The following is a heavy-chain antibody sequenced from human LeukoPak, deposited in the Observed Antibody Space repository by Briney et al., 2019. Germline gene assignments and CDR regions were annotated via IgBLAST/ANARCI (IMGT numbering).Heavy chain of an antibody. D-gene: IGHD2-15*01. V-gene: IGHV4-30-2*01. J-gene: IGHJ4*02. Sequence: SETLSLTCAVSGGSISSGGYSWSWIRQPPGKGLEWFGYIYHSGSTSYNPSRKSRVTVSVDRSTNQFSLKLSSVTAADTAVYYCARACGGTCYFDYWGQGTLVTVSS. CDR1: GGSISSGGYS. CDR2: IYHSGST. CDR3: ARACGGTCYFDY.